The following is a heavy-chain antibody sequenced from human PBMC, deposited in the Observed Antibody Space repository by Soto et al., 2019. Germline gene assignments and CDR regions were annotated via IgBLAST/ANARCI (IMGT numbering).Heavy chain of an antibody. Sequence: SVKVSCKASGGTFSSYAISWVRQAPGQGLEWMGGIIPIFGTANYAQKFQGRVTITADKSTSTAYMELSSLRSEDTAVYYCARGYCSSTSCYTRLYYFDYWGQGTLVTVS. CDR3: ARGYCSSTSCYTRLYYFDY. CDR2: IIPIFGTA. CDR1: GGTFSSYA. V-gene: IGHV1-69*06. J-gene: IGHJ4*02. D-gene: IGHD2-2*02.